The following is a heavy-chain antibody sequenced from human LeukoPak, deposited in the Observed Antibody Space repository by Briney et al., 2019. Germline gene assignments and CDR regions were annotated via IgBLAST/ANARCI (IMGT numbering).Heavy chain of an antibody. CDR1: GGSISSYY. D-gene: IGHD6-6*01. J-gene: IGHJ6*03. CDR2: IYDSGST. CDR3: VLATSSSSYYYYYMDV. Sequence: SETLSLTCTVSGGSISSYYWSWIRQPPGKGLEWIGYIYDSGSTNYNPSLKSRVTISVDTSKNQFSLKLSSVTAADTAVYYCVLATSSSSYYYYYMDVWGKGTTVTVSS. V-gene: IGHV4-59*08.